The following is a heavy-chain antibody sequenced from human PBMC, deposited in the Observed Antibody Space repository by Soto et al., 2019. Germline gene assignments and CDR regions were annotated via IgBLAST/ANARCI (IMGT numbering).Heavy chain of an antibody. J-gene: IGHJ3*02. CDR2: ISGSGGST. D-gene: IGHD2-15*01. V-gene: IGHV3-23*01. CDR3: AKGTFQLCSGGSCYQGIDAFDI. CDR1: GFTFSSYA. Sequence: EVQLLESGGGLVQPGGSLRLSCAASGFTFSSYAMSWVRQAPGKGLEWVSAISGSGGSTYYADSVKGRFTISRDNSKNTLYLQMNRLRAEDTAVYYCAKGTFQLCSGGSCYQGIDAFDIWGQGTMVTVSS.